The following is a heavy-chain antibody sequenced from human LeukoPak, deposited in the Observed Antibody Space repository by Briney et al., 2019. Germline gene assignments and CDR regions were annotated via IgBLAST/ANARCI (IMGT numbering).Heavy chain of an antibody. V-gene: IGHV1-2*06. CDR3: ARDQYYGSGSCDY. Sequence: ASVKVSCKASGYTFTGYYMHWVRQAPGQGLEWMGRINPNSGGTNYAQKFQGRVTMTRDTSISTAYMELMRLRSDDTAVYYCARDQYYGSGSCDYWGQGTLVTVFS. J-gene: IGHJ4*02. CDR1: GYTFTGYY. CDR2: INPNSGGT. D-gene: IGHD3-10*01.